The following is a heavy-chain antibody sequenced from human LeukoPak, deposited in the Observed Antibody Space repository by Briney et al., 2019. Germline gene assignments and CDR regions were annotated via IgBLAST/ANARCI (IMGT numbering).Heavy chain of an antibody. CDR2: INHRGST. CDR3: ARGISHSSGSIDF. D-gene: IGHD6-19*01. V-gene: IGHV4-34*01. Sequence: SETLSLTCAVYGGSFSGYYWSWIRQPPGKGLEWIGEINHRGSTNYNPSLQSRVTISIDTSKNQFSLKLSSVTAADTAVYYCARGISHSSGSIDFWGQGTLVTVSS. J-gene: IGHJ4*02. CDR1: GGSFSGYY.